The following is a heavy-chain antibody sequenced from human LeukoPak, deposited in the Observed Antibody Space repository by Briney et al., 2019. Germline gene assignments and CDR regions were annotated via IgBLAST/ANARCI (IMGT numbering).Heavy chain of an antibody. Sequence: PSETLSLTCTVSGGSISSYYWSWIRQPPGKGLEWIAYIYYSGTTNYNPSLKSRVTISVDTSNNQFSLKLSSLTAADTAVYSCARGVYIAAAQYGYWGQGTLVTVSS. CDR2: IYYSGTT. J-gene: IGHJ4*02. CDR1: GGSISSYY. V-gene: IGHV4-59*01. CDR3: ARGVYIAAAQYGY. D-gene: IGHD6-13*01.